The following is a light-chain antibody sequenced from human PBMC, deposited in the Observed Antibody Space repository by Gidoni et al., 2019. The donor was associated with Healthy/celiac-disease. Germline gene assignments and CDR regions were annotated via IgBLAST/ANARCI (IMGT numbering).Light chain of an antibody. CDR3: QQLNSYPPFT. J-gene: IGKJ3*01. CDR1: QGISSY. V-gene: IGKV1-9*01. CDR2: AAS. Sequence: DIQLTQSPSFLSASVGDRVTITCRDSQGISSYLAWYQQKPGKAPKLLIYAASPLQSGVPSRFSGSGSGTEFTLTISSLQPEDFATYYCQQLNSYPPFTFGPGPKVDIK.